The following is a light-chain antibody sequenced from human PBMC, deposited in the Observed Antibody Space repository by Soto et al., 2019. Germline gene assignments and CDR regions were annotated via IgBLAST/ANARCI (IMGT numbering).Light chain of an antibody. CDR2: AAS. Sequence: DIQMTQSPSSLSASVGDRITITCRASQSISSYLNWYQQKPGKYPKLLIYAASSLQSGVPSRFSGSGSGTDFSLTIRSLPPEDFATYYCQQCYSTPSFGPGTKVDIE. V-gene: IGKV1-39*01. CDR3: QQCYSTPS. J-gene: IGKJ3*01. CDR1: QSISSY.